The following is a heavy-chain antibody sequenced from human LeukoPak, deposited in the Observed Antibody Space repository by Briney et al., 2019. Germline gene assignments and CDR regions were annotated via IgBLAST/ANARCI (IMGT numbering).Heavy chain of an antibody. CDR2: ISGSGDRT. V-gene: IGHV3-23*01. J-gene: IGHJ4*02. CDR3: ARGGNWNDVDY. CDR1: GFIFTNYD. Sequence: GGSLRLSCAASGFIFTNYDMSWVRQAPGKGLEWVSGISGSGDRTYYTDSVKGRFTISRDNSKNTLYLQMNSLRAEDTAVYYCARGGNWNDVDYWGQGTLVTVSS. D-gene: IGHD1-1*01.